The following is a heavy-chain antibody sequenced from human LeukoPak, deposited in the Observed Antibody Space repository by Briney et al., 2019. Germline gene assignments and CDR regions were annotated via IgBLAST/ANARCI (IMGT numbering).Heavy chain of an antibody. CDR3: AKDPSLITIFGVDFDY. J-gene: IGHJ4*02. Sequence: AGGSLRLSCAASGFNFSNYGMHWVRQAPGKGLEWVAVIWHDGSNKYYADSVKGRFTISRDNSKNTSYLQMNSLRAEDTAVYYCAKDPSLITIFGVDFDYWGQGTLVTVSS. D-gene: IGHD3-3*01. CDR1: GFNFSNYG. V-gene: IGHV3-33*06. CDR2: IWHDGSNK.